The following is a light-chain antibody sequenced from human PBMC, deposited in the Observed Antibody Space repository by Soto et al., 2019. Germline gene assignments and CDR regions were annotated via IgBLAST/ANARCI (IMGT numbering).Light chain of an antibody. J-gene: IGKJ1*01. V-gene: IGKV1-5*01. CDR3: QQYHSYSWT. CDR1: QTISTW. Sequence: DIQVTQSPPTLSASVGDRVTITCRASQTISTWMAWYQQKPGKAPKLLIYAASSLQSGVPSRFSGSGSGTDFTLTINSLQADDVATYYCQQYHSYSWTFGQGTKVDIK. CDR2: AAS.